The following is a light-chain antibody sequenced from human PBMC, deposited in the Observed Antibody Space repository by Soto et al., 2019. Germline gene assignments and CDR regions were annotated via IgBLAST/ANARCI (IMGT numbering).Light chain of an antibody. CDR1: QSVASDY. J-gene: IGKJ2*01. V-gene: IGKV3-20*01. CDR3: HQYATSPGT. Sequence: EIVLTQSPGTLALSPGERATLSCRANQSVASDYLAWYQHKPGQAPRLLIYGASTRAAGIPDTFGGSGSGTDFTLTISRLEPEDFATFFCHQYATSPGTFGQGTKXEIK. CDR2: GAS.